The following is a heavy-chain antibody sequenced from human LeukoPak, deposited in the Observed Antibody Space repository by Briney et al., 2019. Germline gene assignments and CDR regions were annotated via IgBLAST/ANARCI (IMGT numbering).Heavy chain of an antibody. J-gene: IGHJ5*02. CDR2: IYYSGST. CDR3: AGSGYSFSAARNWFDP. V-gene: IGHV4-30-4*01. Sequence: PSETLSLTCTVSGGSISSGDYYWSWIRQPPGKGLEWIGYIYYSGSTYYNPSLKSRVTISVDTSKNQFSLKLSSVTAADTAVYYCAGSGYSFSAARNWFDPWGQGTLVTVSS. CDR1: GGSISSGDYY. D-gene: IGHD5-18*01.